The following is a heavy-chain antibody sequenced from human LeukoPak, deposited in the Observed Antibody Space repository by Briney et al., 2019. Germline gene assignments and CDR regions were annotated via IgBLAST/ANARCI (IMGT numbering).Heavy chain of an antibody. J-gene: IGHJ6*04. V-gene: IGHV3-7*03. CDR3: SRGGGLDV. Sequence: GGSLRLSCAASGFTFSSYWMNWARQAPGKGLEWVASVNHNGNVNYYVDSVKGRFTISRDNAKNSLYLQMSNLRAEDTAVYFCSRGGGLDVWGKGATVTVSP. CDR1: GFTFSSYW. D-gene: IGHD3-16*01. CDR2: VNHNGNVN.